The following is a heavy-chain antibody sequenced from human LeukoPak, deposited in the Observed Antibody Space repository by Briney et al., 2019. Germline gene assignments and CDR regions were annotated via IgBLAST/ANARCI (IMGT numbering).Heavy chain of an antibody. CDR1: GGSISSYY. D-gene: IGHD4-17*01. J-gene: IGHJ6*02. V-gene: IGHV4-4*07. CDR2: IYTSGST. Sequence: SETLSLTCTVSGGSISSYYWSWIRQPAGKGLEWIGRIYTSGSTNYNPSLKSRVTMSVDTSKNQFSLKLNSVTAADTAVYYCARVARTVTTAGPHYYYYYGMDVWGQGTTVTVSS. CDR3: ARVARTVTTAGPHYYYYYGMDV.